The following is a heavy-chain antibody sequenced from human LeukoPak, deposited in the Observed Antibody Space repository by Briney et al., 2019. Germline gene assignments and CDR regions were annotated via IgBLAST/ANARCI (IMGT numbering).Heavy chain of an antibody. V-gene: IGHV4-61*10. J-gene: IGHJ4*02. CDR2: IYYSGST. Sequence: SETLSLTCTVSGGSISSGSYYWSWIRQPAGKGLEWIGYIYYSGSTYYSPSLKSRVTISVDTSKNQFSLKLISVTAADTAVYYCAREDTGGLDYWGQGILVTVSP. CDR1: GGSISSGSYY. CDR3: AREDTGGLDY. D-gene: IGHD2-8*02.